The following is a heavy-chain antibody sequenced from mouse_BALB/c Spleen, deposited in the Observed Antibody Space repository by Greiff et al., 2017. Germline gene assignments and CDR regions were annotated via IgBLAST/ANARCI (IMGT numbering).Heavy chain of an antibody. J-gene: IGHJ2*01. Sequence: LVESGAELVKPGASVKLSCKASGYTFTSYYMYWVKQRPGQGLEWIGYINPSTGYTEYNQKFKDKATLTADKSSSTAYMQLSSLTSEDSAVYYCANYRFFDYWGQGTTLTVSS. CDR1: GYTFTSYY. D-gene: IGHD2-14*01. CDR3: ANYRFFDY. CDR2: INPSTGYT. V-gene: IGHV1S26*01.